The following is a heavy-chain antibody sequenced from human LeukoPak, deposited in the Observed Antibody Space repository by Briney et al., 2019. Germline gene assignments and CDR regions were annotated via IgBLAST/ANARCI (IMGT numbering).Heavy chain of an antibody. CDR3: ATDIVATIYFDY. CDR1: GFTFSRYS. Sequence: PGGSLRLSCAASGFTFSRYSMNWVRQAPGKGLEWVSSISSSSSYIYYADSVKGRFTISRDNAKNSLYLQMNSLRAEDTAVYYCATDIVATIYFDYWGQGTLVTVSS. J-gene: IGHJ4*02. CDR2: ISSSSSYI. V-gene: IGHV3-21*01. D-gene: IGHD5-12*01.